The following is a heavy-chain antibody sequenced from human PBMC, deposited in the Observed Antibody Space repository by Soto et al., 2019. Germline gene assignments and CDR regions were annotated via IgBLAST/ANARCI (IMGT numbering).Heavy chain of an antibody. J-gene: IGHJ4*02. CDR3: XXXXXXXTTFFGYLDY. V-gene: IGHV3-33*01. Sequence: QVHLVESGGGVVQPGRSLRLSCAASAFIFTGHGMHWVRQAPGKGLEWVAVVRFDGSDTHYADSVKGRFIISRDNSKNTLYLQXXXXXXXXXXVXXXXXXXXXXTTFFGYLDYWGQGTLVTVSS. CDR2: VRFDGSDT. D-gene: IGHD1-26*01. CDR1: AFIFTGHG.